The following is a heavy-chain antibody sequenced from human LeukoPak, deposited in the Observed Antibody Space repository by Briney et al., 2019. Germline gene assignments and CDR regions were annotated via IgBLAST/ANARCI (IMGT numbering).Heavy chain of an antibody. J-gene: IGHJ4*02. V-gene: IGHV3-74*01. CDR1: RCPFSSYW. D-gene: IGHD3-22*01. CDR3: SRGLVGYYHDSSTYPDS. CDR2: INGDGSIT. Sequence: GGSLRLSCAASRCPFSSYWMHWVRQAPGKGLVWVSRINGDGSITTYADSVKGRFTISRDNAKNMLYLQLDSLTAEDTAVYYCSRGLVGYYHDSSTYPDSWGQGTLVTVSS.